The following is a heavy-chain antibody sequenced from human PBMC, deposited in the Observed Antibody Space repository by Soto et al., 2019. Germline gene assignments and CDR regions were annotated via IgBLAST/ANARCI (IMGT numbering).Heavy chain of an antibody. V-gene: IGHV1-18*01. D-gene: IGHD3-16*02. J-gene: IGHJ4*02. CDR2: ISAYNGNT. Sequence: QVQLVQSGAEVKKPGASVKVSCKASGYTFTSYGISWVRQAPGQGLEWMGWISAYNGNTNYAQKLQGRVTMTTDTSTSTAYMELRSLRSDYTAVYYCARDPVLYDYIWGSYRPTYFDYWGQGTLVTVSS. CDR1: GYTFTSYG. CDR3: ARDPVLYDYIWGSYRPTYFDY.